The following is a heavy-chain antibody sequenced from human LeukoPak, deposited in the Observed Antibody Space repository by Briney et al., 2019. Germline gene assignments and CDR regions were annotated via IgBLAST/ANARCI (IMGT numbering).Heavy chain of an antibody. CDR2: ISGSGGST. Sequence: GGSLRLSCAASGFTFSSYAMSWVRQAPGKGLEWVSAISGSGGSTYYADSVKGRFTISRDNSKNTLYLQMNSLRAEDTAVYYCAKFDARSGHPGDAFDIWGQGTMVTVSS. D-gene: IGHD3-3*01. V-gene: IGHV3-23*01. CDR3: AKFDARSGHPGDAFDI. J-gene: IGHJ3*02. CDR1: GFTFSSYA.